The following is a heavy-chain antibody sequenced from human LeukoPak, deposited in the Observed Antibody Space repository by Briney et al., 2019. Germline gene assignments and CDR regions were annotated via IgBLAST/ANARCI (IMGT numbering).Heavy chain of an antibody. Sequence: GGSLRLSCAASGFTFSSYSFNWVRQAPGKGREWVSSINTVSTYIYYADSVRGRFTISRDNAKDSLWLQMNSLRAEDSAVYYCARLRRNSDRSGFYYYYDYWGQGTLVTVSS. CDR1: GFTFSSYS. CDR3: ARLRRNSDRSGFYYYYDY. J-gene: IGHJ4*02. D-gene: IGHD3-22*01. V-gene: IGHV3-21*01. CDR2: INTVSTYI.